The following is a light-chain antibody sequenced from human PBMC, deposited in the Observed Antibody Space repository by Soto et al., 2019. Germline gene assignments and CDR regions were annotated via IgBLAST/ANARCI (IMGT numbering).Light chain of an antibody. CDR2: GAS. J-gene: IGKJ1*01. V-gene: IGKV3-20*01. CDR3: QQYSDSPPT. CDR1: QRVSARY. Sequence: VVLTQSPGTLSLSAGDRATLSCRPSQRVSARYLAWYHQKPGQAPRLLIFGASDRATGIPDRFSGSGSGTDFTLTIDRLEPEDFAMYYCQQYSDSPPTFGQGTKVDIK.